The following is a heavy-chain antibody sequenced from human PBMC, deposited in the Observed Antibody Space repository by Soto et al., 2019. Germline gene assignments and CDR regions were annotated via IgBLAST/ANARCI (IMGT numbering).Heavy chain of an antibody. J-gene: IGHJ4*02. Sequence: VQLVESGGGVVQPGRSLRLSCAASGFTFSSYGMHWVRQAPGKGLEWVANIKQDGSEKYYVDSVKGRFTISRDNAKNSLYLQMNSLRAEDTAVYYCARDSAVTPLDYWGQGTLVTVSS. CDR1: GFTFSSYG. V-gene: IGHV3-7*03. D-gene: IGHD4-17*01. CDR2: IKQDGSEK. CDR3: ARDSAVTPLDY.